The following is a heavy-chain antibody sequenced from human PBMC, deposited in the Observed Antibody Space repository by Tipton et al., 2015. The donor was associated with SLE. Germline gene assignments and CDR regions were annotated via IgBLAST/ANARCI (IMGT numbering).Heavy chain of an antibody. D-gene: IGHD3-22*01. Sequence: LRLSCNVSGYSISSGYYWGWIRQFPGKGLEWIGSVYHSGSTYYNPSLKSRVTISVDTSKNQFSLKLNSVTAADTAVYYCARAVHDSSGTPFDSWGQGAQVTVSS. V-gene: IGHV4-38-2*02. CDR3: ARAVHDSSGTPFDS. J-gene: IGHJ4*02. CDR1: GYSISSGYY. CDR2: VYHSGST.